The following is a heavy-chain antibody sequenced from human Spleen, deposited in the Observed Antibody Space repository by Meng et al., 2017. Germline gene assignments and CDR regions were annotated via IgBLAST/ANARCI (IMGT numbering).Heavy chain of an antibody. CDR3: ARLRSSSWIYYFDY. V-gene: IGHV4-59*01. D-gene: IGHD6-13*01. CDR2: IYYTGTT. Sequence: QLKESGPRQVKPSETLSLTCTVSGGSISSFYWSWIRQPPGKGLEWIGYIYYTGTTHYSPSLTSRLTISVDTSKNHLSLRLTSVTAADTAVYYCARLRSSSWIYYFDYWGQGTLVTVSS. J-gene: IGHJ4*02. CDR1: GGSISSFY.